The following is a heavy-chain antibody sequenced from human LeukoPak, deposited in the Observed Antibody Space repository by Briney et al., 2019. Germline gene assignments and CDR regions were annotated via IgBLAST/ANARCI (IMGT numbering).Heavy chain of an antibody. V-gene: IGHV3-23*01. Sequence: GGSLRLSCAASGFTFSSYAMHWVRQAPGKGLEWVSAISGSGGSTYYADSVKGRFTISRDNSKNTLYLQMNSLRAEDTAVYYCAKDREVTIFGVVTHPPNWFDPWGQGTLVTVSS. D-gene: IGHD3-3*01. CDR2: ISGSGGST. J-gene: IGHJ5*02. CDR1: GFTFSSYA. CDR3: AKDREVTIFGVVTHPPNWFDP.